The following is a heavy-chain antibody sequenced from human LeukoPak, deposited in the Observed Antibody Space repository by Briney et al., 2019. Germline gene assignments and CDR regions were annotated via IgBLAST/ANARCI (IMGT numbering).Heavy chain of an antibody. CDR1: GFTFSSYS. D-gene: IGHD1-26*01. V-gene: IGHV3-21*01. Sequence: GGSLRLSCAASGFTFSSYSMNWVRQAPGKGLEWVSSISSSSSYIYYADSVKGRFTISRDNAKNSLYLKMNSLRAEATAVYYCARHHRVGAQIDYWGQGTLVTVSS. CDR2: ISSSSSYI. CDR3: ARHHRVGAQIDY. J-gene: IGHJ4*02.